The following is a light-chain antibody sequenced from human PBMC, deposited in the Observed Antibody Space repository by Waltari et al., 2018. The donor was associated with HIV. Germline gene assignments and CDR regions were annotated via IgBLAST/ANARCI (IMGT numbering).Light chain of an antibody. CDR1: SSNLGSNA. CDR3: AAWDDSLNGYV. V-gene: IGLV1-36*01. J-gene: IGLJ1*01. Sequence: QSVLTQPPSVSEAPRQRVTISCSGSSSNLGSNAVNWHQQVPGKDPKLLIYYDYLWSSGLSHRFSGSKSGTSASLAIRGLQSEDEADYYCAAWDDSLNGYVFGSGTKVTVL. CDR2: YDY.